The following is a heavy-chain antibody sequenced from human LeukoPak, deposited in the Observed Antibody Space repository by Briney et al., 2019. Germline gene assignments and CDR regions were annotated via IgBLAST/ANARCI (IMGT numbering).Heavy chain of an antibody. V-gene: IGHV3-74*03. J-gene: IGHJ4*02. CDR1: GFTFSTYW. Sequence: VGSLRLSCAASGFTFSTYWMHWVRQAPGKGLLWVSRMNGDGTSTKYADSVKGRFTISRDNARHTLYLQMNSLRAEDTAVYYCARASTTVPNLLDYWGQGTLVTVSS. CDR2: MNGDGTST. CDR3: ARASTTVPNLLDY. D-gene: IGHD4-17*01.